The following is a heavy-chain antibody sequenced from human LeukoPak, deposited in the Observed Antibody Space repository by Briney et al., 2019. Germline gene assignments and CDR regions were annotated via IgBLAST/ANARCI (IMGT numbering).Heavy chain of an antibody. V-gene: IGHV1-2*02. Sequence: ASVKVSCKASGYTFTDYYFYWLRPAPGQGLEWMGLINPNSGGTNYAQKFQGRVTMTRDTSISTAYMELSRLRSDDTAVYYWARDGTSVRVDFDYWGQGTLVTVSS. J-gene: IGHJ4*02. D-gene: IGHD1-26*01. CDR1: GYTFTDYY. CDR2: INPNSGGT. CDR3: ARDGTSVRVDFDY.